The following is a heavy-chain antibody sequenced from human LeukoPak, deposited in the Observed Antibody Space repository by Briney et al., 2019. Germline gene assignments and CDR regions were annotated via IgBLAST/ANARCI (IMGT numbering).Heavy chain of an antibody. Sequence: ASVKDSCKASGYTFTSYYMHWLRQAAGQGREWMGIINPSVGSTSYAQKFQGRITMTRDTSKSTVYMEPSSPRSEDTAVYYCARDRRAFDIWGQGTMVTVSS. V-gene: IGHV1-46*01. CDR2: INPSVGST. CDR3: ARDRRAFDI. J-gene: IGHJ3*02. CDR1: GYTFTSYY.